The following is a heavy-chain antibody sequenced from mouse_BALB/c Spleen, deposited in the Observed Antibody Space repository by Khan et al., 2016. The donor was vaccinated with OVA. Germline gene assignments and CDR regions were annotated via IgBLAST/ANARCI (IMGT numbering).Heavy chain of an antibody. J-gene: IGHJ3*01. CDR2: ISYGGGNI. CDR1: GFTFSDYY. V-gene: IGHV5-12*02. CDR3: ARHDYDEIAY. D-gene: IGHD2-4*01. Sequence: EVELVESGGGLVQPGGSLKLSCATSGFTFSDYYMYWVRQTPEKRLEWVAYISYGGGNIYYPDTVQGRFTISRDNAKNTLYLQMSRLKSEDTAMYYCARHDYDEIAYWGQGTLVTVSA.